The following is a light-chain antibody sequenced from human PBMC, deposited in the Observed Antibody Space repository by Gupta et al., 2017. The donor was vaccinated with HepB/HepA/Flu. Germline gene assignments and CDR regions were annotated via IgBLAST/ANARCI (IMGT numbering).Light chain of an antibody. V-gene: IGKV1-39*01. CDR2: TAS. CDR3: QQSDSTPVT. J-gene: IGKJ4*01. CDR1: QSISSY. Sequence: DIQMTQSPSSLSASVGDRVTITCRASQSISSYLNWYQQKPGKAPKLLIYTASSVQSGVPSRFSGSGSGTDFTLTISRLQPEDFATYYCQQSDSTPVTFGGGTKVEIK.